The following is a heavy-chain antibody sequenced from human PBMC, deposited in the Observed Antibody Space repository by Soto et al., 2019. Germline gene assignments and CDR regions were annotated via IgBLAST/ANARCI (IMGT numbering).Heavy chain of an antibody. V-gene: IGHV3-64*01. CDR1: GFTLSGCA. Sequence: EVQLAESGGGLAQPGGSLRLSCAASGFTLSGCALEWFRQAPGKGLEYVSGISGNGVGTYYANSVQGRFTISRDNSKNTVYLQMGSLRPEDMAVYYCARRARPDFYYLDVWCKGTTVTVSS. D-gene: IGHD6-6*01. CDR3: ARRARPDFYYLDV. CDR2: ISGNGVGT. J-gene: IGHJ6*03.